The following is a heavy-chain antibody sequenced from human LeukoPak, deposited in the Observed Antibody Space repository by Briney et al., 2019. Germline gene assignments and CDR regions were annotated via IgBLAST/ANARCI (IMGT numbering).Heavy chain of an antibody. Sequence: GGSLRLSCAASGFTFSSYWMSWVRQAPGKGLEWVANIKQDGSEKYYVDSVKGRFTISRDNAKNSLFLQMNILRAEDTAVYYCARFSPTITMVRGDPFDYWGQGTLVTVS. CDR3: ARFSPTITMVRGDPFDY. V-gene: IGHV3-7*01. J-gene: IGHJ4*02. CDR1: GFTFSSYW. CDR2: IKQDGSEK. D-gene: IGHD3-10*01.